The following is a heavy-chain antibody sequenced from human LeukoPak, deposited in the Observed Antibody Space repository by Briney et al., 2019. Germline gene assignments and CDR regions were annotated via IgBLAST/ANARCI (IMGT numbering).Heavy chain of an antibody. J-gene: IGHJ4*02. CDR1: GFTFSSYA. D-gene: IGHD6-13*01. Sequence: GGSLRLSCAASGFTFSSYAMSWVRQAPGKGLEWVSAISGSGGSTNYADSVKGRFTISRDNSRNTLYLQMNSLRVEDTAVYFCAKSTGWYSSSWYLISWGQGTLVTVSS. CDR2: ISGSGGST. CDR3: AKSTGWYSSSWYLIS. V-gene: IGHV3-23*01.